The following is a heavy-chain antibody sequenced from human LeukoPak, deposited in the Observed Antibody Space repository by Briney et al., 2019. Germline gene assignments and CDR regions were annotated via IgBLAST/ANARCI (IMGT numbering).Heavy chain of an antibody. Sequence: GGSLRLSCAASGLTYNTYAMNWVRQAPGKGLEWVSYISSSSSTIYYADSVKGRFTISRDNAKNSLYLQMNSLRAEDTAVYYCARPATLYSSGWLGSWYFDLWGRGTLVTVSS. CDR2: ISSSSSTI. CDR1: GLTYNTYA. D-gene: IGHD6-19*01. V-gene: IGHV3-48*01. CDR3: ARPATLYSSGWLGSWYFDL. J-gene: IGHJ2*01.